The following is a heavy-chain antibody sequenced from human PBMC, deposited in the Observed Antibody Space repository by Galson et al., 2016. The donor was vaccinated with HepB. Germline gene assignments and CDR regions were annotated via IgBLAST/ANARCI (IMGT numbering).Heavy chain of an antibody. Sequence: TLSLTCTVSGGSISGNNYYGVWVRQHPGKGLEWIGYIYYIGSTYSNPSLKSRLTISVDTSKNQFSLKLSSVTAADTAVYYCARTARWEATGGGWFDPWGQGTLVTVSS. J-gene: IGHJ5*02. CDR1: GGSISGNNYY. D-gene: IGHD3-16*01. CDR2: IYYIGST. CDR3: ARTARWEATGGGWFDP. V-gene: IGHV4-31*03.